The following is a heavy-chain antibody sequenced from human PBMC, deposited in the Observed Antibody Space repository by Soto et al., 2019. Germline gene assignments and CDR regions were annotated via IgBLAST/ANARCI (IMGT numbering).Heavy chain of an antibody. CDR2: INTDGGST. Sequence: PGGSLRLSCAASGFTFSSYWMHWVRQAPGKGLEWVSRINTDGGSTNYADSVKGRFTISRDNSKNTLYLQMNSLRVEDTAVYYCAKVGFPYSYGYLFYYWGQGTLVTVSS. CDR1: GFTFSSYW. D-gene: IGHD5-18*01. CDR3: AKVGFPYSYGYLFYY. V-gene: IGHV3-74*01. J-gene: IGHJ4*02.